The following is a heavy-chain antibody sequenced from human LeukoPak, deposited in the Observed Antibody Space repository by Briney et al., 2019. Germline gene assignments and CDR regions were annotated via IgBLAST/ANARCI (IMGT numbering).Heavy chain of an antibody. CDR2: IIPMFGTA. D-gene: IGHD1-26*01. J-gene: IGHJ3*02. V-gene: IGHV1-69*05. Sequence: RASVKVSCKASGGTFNTYAINWVRQAPGQGLEWMEGIIPMFGTANYAQKFQGRVTITTDASSNTAYMEMSSLRSDDSAVYFCARALVQPSGAFDIWGQGAMVTVSS. CDR1: GGTFNTYA. CDR3: ARALVQPSGAFDI.